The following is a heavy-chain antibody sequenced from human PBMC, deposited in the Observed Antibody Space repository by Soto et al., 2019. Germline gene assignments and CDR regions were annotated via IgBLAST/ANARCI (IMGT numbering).Heavy chain of an antibody. V-gene: IGHV3-30-3*01. CDR1: GFTLTNYA. J-gene: IGHJ4*02. Sequence: GGSLRLSCAASGFTLTNYAMHWARQAPGKGLEWVALISFDGCNKYYADSVKGRFTISRDNTKNTLYLPVTSLRPEDTAVQYSARDTTRTTRVDYLGQGTLVTVSS. CDR3: ARDTTRTTRVDY. CDR2: ISFDGCNK. D-gene: IGHD1-7*01.